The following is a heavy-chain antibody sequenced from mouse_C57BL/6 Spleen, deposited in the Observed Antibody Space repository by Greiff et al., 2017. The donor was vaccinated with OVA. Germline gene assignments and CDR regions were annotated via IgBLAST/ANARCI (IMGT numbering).Heavy chain of an antibody. D-gene: IGHD4-1*01. CDR3: ARKGANWGEGFAY. J-gene: IGHJ3*01. Sequence: EVQLQQSGPELVKPGASVKISCKASGYTFTDYYMNWVKQSHGKSLEWIGDINPNNGGTSYNQKFKGKATLTVDKSSSTAYMELRSLTSEDSAVYYCARKGANWGEGFAYWGQGTLVTVSA. CDR2: INPNNGGT. V-gene: IGHV1-26*01. CDR1: GYTFTDYY.